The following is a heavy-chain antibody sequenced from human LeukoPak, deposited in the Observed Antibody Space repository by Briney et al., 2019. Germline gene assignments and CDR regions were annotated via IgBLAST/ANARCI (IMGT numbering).Heavy chain of an antibody. V-gene: IGHV3-21*01. CDR1: GFTFSSYW. J-gene: IGHJ3*02. D-gene: IGHD4-17*01. Sequence: GGSLRLSCAASGFTFSSYWMSWVRQAPGKGLEWVSSISSSSSYIYYADSVKGRFTISRDNAKNSLYLQMNSLRAEDTAVYYCASHYGDAPIAFDIWGQGTMVTVSS. CDR2: ISSSSSYI. CDR3: ASHYGDAPIAFDI.